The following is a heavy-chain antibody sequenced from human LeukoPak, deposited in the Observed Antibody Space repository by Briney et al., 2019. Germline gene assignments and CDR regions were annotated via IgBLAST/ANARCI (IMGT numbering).Heavy chain of an antibody. Sequence: PGRSLRLSCAASGFAFSSYAMHWVRQAPGKGLEWVAVISYDGSNKYYADSVKGRFTISRDNSKNTLYLQMNSLRAEDTAVYYCAKAPGRGVAGPQTFDYWGQGTLVTVSS. CDR3: AKAPGRGVAGPQTFDY. CDR1: GFAFSSYA. V-gene: IGHV3-30-3*01. CDR2: ISYDGSNK. D-gene: IGHD6-19*01. J-gene: IGHJ4*02.